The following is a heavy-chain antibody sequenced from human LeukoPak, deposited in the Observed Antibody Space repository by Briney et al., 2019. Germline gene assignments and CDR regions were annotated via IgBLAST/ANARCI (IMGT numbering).Heavy chain of an antibody. CDR3: ARVTSWVWFGELLFDY. D-gene: IGHD3-10*01. CDR2: ISSSGSTI. V-gene: IGHV3-11*01. CDR1: GFTFSDYY. Sequence: GGSLRLSCAASGFTFSDYYMSWIRQAPGKGLEWVSYISSSGSTIYYADSVKGRFTISRDNSKNTLYLQMNSLRAEDTAVYYCARVTSWVWFGELLFDYWGQGTLVTVSS. J-gene: IGHJ4*02.